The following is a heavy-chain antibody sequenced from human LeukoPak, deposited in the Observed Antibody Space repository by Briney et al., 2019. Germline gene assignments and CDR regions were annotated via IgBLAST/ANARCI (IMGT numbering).Heavy chain of an antibody. V-gene: IGHV4-39*01. D-gene: IGHD3-22*01. Sequence: SETLSLTCTVSGGSISSSNNYWGWIRQPPGKGLEWIGTIYYGGSTYYNPPLKSRATISVDTSKNQFSLKLSSVTAADTAVYYCARLYYYYYFDYWGQGTLVSVSS. CDR1: GGSISSSNNY. CDR3: ARLYYYYYFDY. CDR2: IYYGGST. J-gene: IGHJ4*02.